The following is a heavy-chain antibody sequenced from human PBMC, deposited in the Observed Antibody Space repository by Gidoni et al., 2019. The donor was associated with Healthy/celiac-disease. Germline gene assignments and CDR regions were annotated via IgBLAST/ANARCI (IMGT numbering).Heavy chain of an antibody. CDR3: ARDSTTYYYDSSGPLINY. CDR1: GFTFSSYS. CDR2: ISSSSSYI. D-gene: IGHD3-22*01. Sequence: EVQLVESGGGMVKPGGSLRLSCAASGFTFSSYSRNWVRQAPGKGLVWFVSISSSSSYIYYADSVKGRFTISRDNAKNSLYLQMNSLRAEDTAVYYCARDSTTYYYDSSGPLINYWGQGTLVTVSS. J-gene: IGHJ4*02. V-gene: IGHV3-21*01.